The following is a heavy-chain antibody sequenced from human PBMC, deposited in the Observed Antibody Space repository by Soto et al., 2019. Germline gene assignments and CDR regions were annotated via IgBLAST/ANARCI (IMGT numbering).Heavy chain of an antibody. V-gene: IGHV1-24*01. Sequence: GASVKVSCKVSGYTLTELSMHWVRQAPGKGLEWMGGFDPEDGETIYAQKFQGRVTMTEDTSTDTAYMELSSLRSEDTAVDYCARFIVYYDSSGSTGPEYWGQGTLVTVS. J-gene: IGHJ4*02. CDR2: FDPEDGET. CDR1: GYTLTELS. CDR3: ARFIVYYDSSGSTGPEY. D-gene: IGHD3-22*01.